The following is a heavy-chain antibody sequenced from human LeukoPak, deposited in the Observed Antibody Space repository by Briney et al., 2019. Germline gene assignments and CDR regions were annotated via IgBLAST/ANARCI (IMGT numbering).Heavy chain of an antibody. Sequence: ASVKVSCKASGYTFTSYGISWVRQAPGQGLEWMGWISAYNGNTNYAQKLQGRVTMTTGTSTSTAYMELRSLRSDDTAVYYCARPADYYGSGSYYPFDYWGQGTLVTVSS. J-gene: IGHJ4*02. V-gene: IGHV1-18*01. CDR2: ISAYNGNT. D-gene: IGHD3-10*01. CDR1: GYTFTSYG. CDR3: ARPADYYGSGSYYPFDY.